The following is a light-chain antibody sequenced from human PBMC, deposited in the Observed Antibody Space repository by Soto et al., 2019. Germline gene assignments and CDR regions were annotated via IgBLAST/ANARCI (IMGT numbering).Light chain of an antibody. V-gene: IGLV1-40*01. CDR1: ISNIGAGYD. J-gene: IGLJ3*02. CDR3: QSDDISLSGSV. Sequence: SVLTQPPSVSGAPGQRVTISCTGSISNIGAGYDVHWYQQLPGTAPKLLIYGNSNRPSGVPDRFSGSKSGTSASLAITGLQAEDDADYCCQSDDISLSGSVFGGGTKRTVL. CDR2: GNS.